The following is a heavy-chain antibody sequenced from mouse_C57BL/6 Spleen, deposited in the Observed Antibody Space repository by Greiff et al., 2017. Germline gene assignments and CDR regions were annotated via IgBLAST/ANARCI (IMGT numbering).Heavy chain of an antibody. D-gene: IGHD1-1*01. CDR3: ARREVTTVGATGYFDV. J-gene: IGHJ1*03. CDR1: GYTFTSYW. CDR2: IDPNSGGT. Sequence: QVQLQQPGAELVKPGASVKLSCKASGYTFTSYWMHWVKQRPGRGLEWIGRIDPNSGGTTYNEKFKSKATLTVDKHSATASMQRSSQTSEDSAVYYCARREVTTVGATGYFDVWGTGTTVTVSS. V-gene: IGHV1-72*01.